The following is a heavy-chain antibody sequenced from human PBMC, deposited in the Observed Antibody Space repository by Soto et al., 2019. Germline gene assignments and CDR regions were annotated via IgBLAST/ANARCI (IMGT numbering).Heavy chain of an antibody. D-gene: IGHD3-16*02. CDR3: AKSRLVITFGGVIGENDY. CDR2: ISYDGSNK. Sequence: GGSLRLSCAASGFTFSSYGMHWVRQAPGKGLEWVAVISYDGSNKYYADSVKGRFTISRDNSKNTLYLQMNSLRAEDKAVYYCAKSRLVITFGGVIGENDYWGQGTLVTVSS. CDR1: GFTFSSYG. J-gene: IGHJ4*02. V-gene: IGHV3-30*18.